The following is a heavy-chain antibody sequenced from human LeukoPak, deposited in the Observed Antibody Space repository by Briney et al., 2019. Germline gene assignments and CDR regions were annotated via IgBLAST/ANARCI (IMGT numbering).Heavy chain of an antibody. CDR2: ISSSGSTI. CDR1: GFTFSDYY. V-gene: IGHV3-11*01. J-gene: IGHJ6*03. CDR3: AREALSAAAAFLDYYYYYMDV. Sequence: GGSLRLSCAASGFTFSDYYMSWIGQAPGKGQEWVSYISSSGSTIYYADSVKGRFTISRDNAKNSLYLQMNSLRAEDTAVYYCAREALSAAAAFLDYYYYYMDVRGKGTTVTVSS. D-gene: IGHD6-13*01.